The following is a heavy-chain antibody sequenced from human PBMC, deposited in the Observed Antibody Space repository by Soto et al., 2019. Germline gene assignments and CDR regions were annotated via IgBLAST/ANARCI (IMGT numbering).Heavy chain of an antibody. Sequence: SVKVSCKASGGTFENYAISWVRQAPGQGLEWMGGIIPIFGTANYAQKFQGRVTITADESTSTAYMELRSLRSEDTAVYYCARGVHYDSSGYYYFYWGQGTAVTVSS. CDR2: IIPIFGTA. CDR1: GGTFENYA. D-gene: IGHD3-22*01. J-gene: IGHJ4*02. CDR3: ARGVHYDSSGYYYFY. V-gene: IGHV1-69*13.